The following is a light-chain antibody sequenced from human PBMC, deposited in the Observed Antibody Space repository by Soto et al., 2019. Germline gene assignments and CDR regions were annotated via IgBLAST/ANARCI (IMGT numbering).Light chain of an antibody. Sequence: DTQMTQSPSKLSTSXGDSVTIPXXASQSISSWLAWYQQKPGKAPKLPIYDASSLESGVPSRFSGSGSGTEFTLTISSLQPDDFATYYCQQYNSYSGTFGQGTKVDI. CDR3: QQYNSYSGT. CDR2: DAS. V-gene: IGKV1-5*01. J-gene: IGKJ1*01. CDR1: QSISSW.